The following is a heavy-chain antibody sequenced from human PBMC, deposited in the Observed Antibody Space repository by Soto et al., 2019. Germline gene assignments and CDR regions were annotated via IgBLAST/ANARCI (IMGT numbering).Heavy chain of an antibody. CDR1: GGSISRGDYY. J-gene: IGHJ4*02. V-gene: IGHV4-31*03. CDR3: ARAHSSGGSCYFFDY. D-gene: IGHD2-15*01. Sequence: PSETLSLTCTVSGGSISRGDYYWTWIRQHPGKGLEWIGYIYYSGTAYYNPFLKSRVTISVDTSKNQFSLNLNSVTAADTAVYYCARAHSSGGSCYFFDYWGQGILVTVSS. CDR2: IYYSGTA.